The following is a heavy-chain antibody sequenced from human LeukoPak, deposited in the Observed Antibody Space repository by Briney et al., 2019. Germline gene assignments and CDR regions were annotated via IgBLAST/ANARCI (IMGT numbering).Heavy chain of an antibody. CDR1: GESFSSYY. V-gene: IGHV4-34*01. D-gene: IGHD5-24*01. CDR2: INHSGNT. J-gene: IGHJ4*02. CDR3: ARVDGDGYNIPDY. Sequence: SETLSLTCAVYGESFSSYYWSWIRQPPGKGLEWIGEINHSGNTNYNPSLKSRVTISVDTSKNQFSLKLSSVTAADTAVYYCARVDGDGYNIPDYWGQGTLATVSS.